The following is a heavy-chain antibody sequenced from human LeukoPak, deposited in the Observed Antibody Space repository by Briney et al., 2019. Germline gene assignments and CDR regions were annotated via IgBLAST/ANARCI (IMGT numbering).Heavy chain of an antibody. CDR3: VLFQAVAGVVDY. D-gene: IGHD6-19*01. CDR2: ISAYTGNT. V-gene: IGHV1-18*01. J-gene: IGHJ4*02. Sequence: ASVKVSCKASGYTFTSYGISWVRQAPGQGLEWMGWISAYTGNTNYAQKFTGRVTITADASTSTAYLQLSSLRSEDTAVYYCVLFQAVAGVVDYWGQGTLVTVSS. CDR1: GYTFTSYG.